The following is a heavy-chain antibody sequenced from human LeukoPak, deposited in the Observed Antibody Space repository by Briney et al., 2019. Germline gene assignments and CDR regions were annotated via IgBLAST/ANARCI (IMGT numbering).Heavy chain of an antibody. J-gene: IGHJ4*02. Sequence: PSQTLSLTCTVSGGTISSGSYYWNWIRQPAGKGLEWIGRIYTSGSTKYNHSLKSRTTITVDTSKNQVSLKLSSVAAEDTAVYYCARDGGYSYGYVDFDYWGQGTLVTVSS. D-gene: IGHD5-18*01. V-gene: IGHV4-61*02. CDR2: IYTSGST. CDR3: ARDGGYSYGYVDFDY. CDR1: GGTISSGSYY.